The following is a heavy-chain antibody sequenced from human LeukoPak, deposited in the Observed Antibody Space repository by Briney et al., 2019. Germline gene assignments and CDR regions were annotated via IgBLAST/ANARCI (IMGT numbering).Heavy chain of an antibody. CDR2: ISGSGGRT. CDR3: AKGGQDFDFWRFDY. D-gene: IGHD3-3*01. J-gene: IGHJ5*01. Sequence: PGGSLRLSCAASGYTFSDYSVNWVRQAPGKGLEWVSSISGSGGRTYYTNSVKGRSTISRENFKNTVYLEMNNLGAEDTALYYCAKGGQDFDFWRFDYWGQGNLLIVSS. CDR1: GYTFSDYS. V-gene: IGHV3-23*01.